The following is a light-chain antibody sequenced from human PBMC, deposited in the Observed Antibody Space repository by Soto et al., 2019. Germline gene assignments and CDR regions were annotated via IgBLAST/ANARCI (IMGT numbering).Light chain of an antibody. J-gene: IGLJ2*01. CDR2: KDS. CDR3: QSADSSGTYPVV. CDR1: ALPKQY. Sequence: SYELTQPPSVSVSPGQTARLTCSGDALPKQYAYWYQQKPGQAPVLVIYKDSERPSGIPERFSGSSSGTTVTLTISGVQAEDEAYYYCQSADSSGTYPVVFGGGTKLTVL. V-gene: IGLV3-25*02.